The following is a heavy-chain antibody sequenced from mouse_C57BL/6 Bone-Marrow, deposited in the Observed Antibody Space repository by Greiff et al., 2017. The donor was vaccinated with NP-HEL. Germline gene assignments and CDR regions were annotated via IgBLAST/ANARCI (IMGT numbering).Heavy chain of an antibody. Sequence: QVQLQQSGPGLVAPSQSLSITCTVSGFSLTSYGVHWVRQPPGKGLEWLVVIWSDGSTTYNSALNSRLSISKDNSTSQVFVKMNSLQTDDTAMYYCARQTESNYDAMDDWGQGTSVTVSS. D-gene: IGHD2-5*01. CDR3: ARQTESNYDAMDD. V-gene: IGHV2-6-1*01. CDR2: IWSDGST. CDR1: GFSLTSYG. J-gene: IGHJ4*01.